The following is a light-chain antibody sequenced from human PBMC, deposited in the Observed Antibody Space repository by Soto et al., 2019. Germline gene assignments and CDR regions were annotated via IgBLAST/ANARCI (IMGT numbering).Light chain of an antibody. CDR3: QQSYSTPT. CDR1: QRIRNY. V-gene: IGKV1-39*01. J-gene: IGKJ4*01. CDR2: AAS. Sequence: DIQMTQSPSSLSASVGDRVTITCRASQRIRNYLSWYQQKPGKAPKLLIYAASSLQSGVPSRFSGSGSGTDFTLTISRLRPEDSATYYCQQSYSTPTFGGGTKVEIK.